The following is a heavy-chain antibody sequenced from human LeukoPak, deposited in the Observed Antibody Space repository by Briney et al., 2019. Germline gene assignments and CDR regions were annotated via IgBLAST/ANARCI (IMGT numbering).Heavy chain of an antibody. CDR2: IYHSGST. CDR3: AGWRLRTTMPREVYYYYYMDV. CDR1: GYSISSGYY. D-gene: IGHD1-1*01. J-gene: IGHJ6*03. Sequence: SETLSLTCTVSGYSISSGYYWGWIRQPPGKALEWIGSIYHSGSTYYNPSLKSRVTISVDTSKNQFSLMLSSVTAADTAVYYCAGWRLRTTMPREVYYYYYMDVWGKGTTVTVSS. V-gene: IGHV4-38-2*02.